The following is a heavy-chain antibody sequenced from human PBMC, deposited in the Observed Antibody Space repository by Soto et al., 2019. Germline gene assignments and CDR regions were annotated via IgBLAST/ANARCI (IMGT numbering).Heavy chain of an antibody. Sequence: PVGSLRLSCAASGFTFSTYDMHWVRQATGKGLEWVANIKQDGSEKYYVDSVKGRFTISRDNAKNSLYLQMNSLRAEDTAVYYCARDLRSYYDYWGQGTLVTVSS. CDR1: GFTFSTYD. J-gene: IGHJ4*02. CDR2: IKQDGSEK. V-gene: IGHV3-7*05. CDR3: ARDLRSYYDY.